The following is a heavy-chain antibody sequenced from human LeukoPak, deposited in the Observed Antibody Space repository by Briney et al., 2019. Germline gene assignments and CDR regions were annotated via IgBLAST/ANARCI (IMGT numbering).Heavy chain of an antibody. J-gene: IGHJ4*02. V-gene: IGHV3-23*01. Sequence: GGSLRLSCAASGFTFSSYAMSWVRQAPGKGLEWVSGIIGSGSSTYYGDSVKGRFTISRDNSKNTLFLQMNSLRAEDTAVYYCVQRPGVLTGSWGQGTLVTVSS. D-gene: IGHD3-9*01. CDR3: VQRPGVLTGS. CDR2: IIGSGSST. CDR1: GFTFSSYA.